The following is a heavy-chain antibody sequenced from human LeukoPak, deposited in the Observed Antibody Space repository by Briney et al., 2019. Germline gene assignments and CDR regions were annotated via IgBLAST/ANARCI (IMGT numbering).Heavy chain of an antibody. CDR3: ARVPTVTPFNY. V-gene: IGHV4-59*01. D-gene: IGHD4-11*01. Sequence: SETLSLTCTVSGCSIISYHWSGIRQPPGKGLEWIGYIYYSGITNYNPSLKSRVTISVDTSKNQFSLKLSSVTAADTAVYYCARVPTVTPFNYWRQGTLVTVSS. CDR1: GCSIISYH. J-gene: IGHJ4*02. CDR2: IYYSGIT.